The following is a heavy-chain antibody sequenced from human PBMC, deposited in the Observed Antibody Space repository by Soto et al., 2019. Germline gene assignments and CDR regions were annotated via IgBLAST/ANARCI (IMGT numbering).Heavy chain of an antibody. V-gene: IGHV3-23*01. CDR3: ARESYYDSSGPFDY. J-gene: IGHJ4*02. D-gene: IGHD3-22*01. CDR2: ISGSGGST. Sequence: PGGSLRLSCAASGFTFSSYAMSWVRQAPGKGREWVSAISGSGGSTYYADSVKGRFTISRDNAKNSLYLQMNSLRDEDTAVYYCARESYYDSSGPFDYWGQGTLVTVSS. CDR1: GFTFSSYA.